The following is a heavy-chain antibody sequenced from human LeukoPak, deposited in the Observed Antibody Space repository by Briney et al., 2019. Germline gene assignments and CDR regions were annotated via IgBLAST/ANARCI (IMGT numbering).Heavy chain of an antibody. V-gene: IGHV4-34*01. Sequence: SETLSLTCAVYGGSFSNYYWSWIRQPPGRGLEWIGEINDSGRTNYNPSLMSRVTVSVDTSKNQFSLRLTSVTATDTAVYYCARRWNFGRNYYIDVWGNGATVSVSS. CDR3: ARRWNFGRNYYIDV. CDR2: INDSGRT. D-gene: IGHD1-7*01. CDR1: GGSFSNYY. J-gene: IGHJ6*03.